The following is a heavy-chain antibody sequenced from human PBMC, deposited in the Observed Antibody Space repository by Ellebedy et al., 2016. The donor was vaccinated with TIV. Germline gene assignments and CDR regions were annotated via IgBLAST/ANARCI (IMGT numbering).Heavy chain of an antibody. CDR1: GFTFDDYA. CDR3: ARGLPMGSSNCDF. Sequence: SLKISCTASGFTFDDYAMHWVRQAPGKGPEWVSGISWHSGDIGYADSVEGRFTISRDHAGNSLYLQMSSLRAEDSALYYCARGLPMGSSNCDFWGRGTLVTVSS. J-gene: IGHJ4*02. D-gene: IGHD1-26*01. V-gene: IGHV3-9*01. CDR2: ISWHSGDI.